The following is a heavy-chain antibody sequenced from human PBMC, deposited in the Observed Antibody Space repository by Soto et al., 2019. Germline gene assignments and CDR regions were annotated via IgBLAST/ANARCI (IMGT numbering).Heavy chain of an antibody. CDR1: GGTFSSYT. V-gene: IGHV1-69*02. Sequence: SVKVSCKASGGTFSSYTISWVRQAPGQGLEWMGRIIPILGIANYAQKFQGRVTITADKSTSTAYMELSSLRSEDTAVYYCATPYYYDSGGYSLAYWGQGTLVTVSS. CDR3: ATPYYYDSGGYSLAY. J-gene: IGHJ4*02. D-gene: IGHD3-22*01. CDR2: IIPILGIA.